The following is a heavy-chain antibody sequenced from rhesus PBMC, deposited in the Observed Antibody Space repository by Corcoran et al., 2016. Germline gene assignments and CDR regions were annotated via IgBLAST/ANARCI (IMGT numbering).Heavy chain of an antibody. D-gene: IGHD1-1-1*01. Sequence: QVQLQQWGEGLVKPSETLSLTCAVYGGSVSGYWWGWIRQPPGKGLEWIGGIRSGGSTNYNPSLKSRVTISIDTSKNQFSLKLSSVTAADTAVYYCARQSIAGTYFDVWGPGVLVTVSS. CDR2: IRSGGST. CDR1: GGSVSGYW. V-gene: IGHV4-65*02. J-gene: IGHJ5-1*01. CDR3: ARQSIAGTYFDV.